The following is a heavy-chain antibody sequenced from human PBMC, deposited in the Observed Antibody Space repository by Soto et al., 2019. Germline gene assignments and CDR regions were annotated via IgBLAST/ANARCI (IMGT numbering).Heavy chain of an antibody. V-gene: IGHV4-34*01. Sequence: PSETLSLTCAVYGGSFSGYYWSWIRQPPGKGLEWIGEINHSGSTNYNPSLKSRVTISVDTSKNQFSLKLSSVTAADTAVYYCARSNDYDFWSGYYSPRPTKYRIDLWVQGTPVTVPS. J-gene: IGHJ4*03. CDR1: GGSFSGYY. CDR2: INHSGST. D-gene: IGHD3-3*01. CDR3: ARSNDYDFWSGYYSPRPTKYRIDL.